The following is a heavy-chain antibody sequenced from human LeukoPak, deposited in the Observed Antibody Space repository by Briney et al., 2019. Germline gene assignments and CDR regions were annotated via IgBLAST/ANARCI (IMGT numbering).Heavy chain of an antibody. CDR3: ASEARDGYKYTLDY. D-gene: IGHD5-24*01. Sequence: GGSLRLSCAASGFTFSSYWLHWVRQVPGKGLVWVSRINSDGSTTNYADSVGGRFTISRDNAKTTLYLQMNRLRAEDTAVHYCASEARDGYKYTLDYWGQGILVTVSS. CDR1: GFTFSSYW. CDR2: INSDGSTT. V-gene: IGHV3-74*01. J-gene: IGHJ4*02.